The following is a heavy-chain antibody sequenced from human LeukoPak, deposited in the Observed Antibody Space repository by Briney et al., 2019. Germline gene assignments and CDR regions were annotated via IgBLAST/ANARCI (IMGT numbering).Heavy chain of an antibody. V-gene: IGHV4-4*07. J-gene: IGHJ4*02. Sequence: SETLSLTCAVPDGSLSSYYRSWMRQPARKGREWIGRIYTSGSTSYNPSLKSRVPMSVDTSKKQFSLKLSSVTAADTAVYYCARDTISGHFAYWGQGTLVTVSS. D-gene: IGHD6-25*01. CDR2: IYTSGST. CDR3: ARDTISGHFAY. CDR1: DGSLSSYY.